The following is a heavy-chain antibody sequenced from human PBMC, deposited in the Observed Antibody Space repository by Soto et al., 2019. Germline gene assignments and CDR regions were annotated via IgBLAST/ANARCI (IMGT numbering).Heavy chain of an antibody. V-gene: IGHV3-15*07. Sequence: EVQLVESGGGLVKPGGSLRLSCAMSGFTLSHAWMHWVRQAPGKGLEWVGRIKSERDGGTTDFATPVKGRCSISRDHSKNTLYLQMGGLKTADTGVYFCTTDMILVPSEEDQSAFQIWGQGTVVTVSS. CDR1: GFTLSHAW. J-gene: IGHJ3*02. CDR3: TTDMILVPSEEDQSAFQI. CDR2: IKSERDGGTT. D-gene: IGHD3-16*01.